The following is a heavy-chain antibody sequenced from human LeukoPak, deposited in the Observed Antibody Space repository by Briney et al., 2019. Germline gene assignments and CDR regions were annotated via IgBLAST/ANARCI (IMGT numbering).Heavy chain of an antibody. CDR1: GFTFSSYA. V-gene: IGHV3-30-3*01. CDR3: ARDRGGSYDSSGYYSA. CDR2: ISYDGSNK. Sequence: GRSLRLSCAASGFTFSSYAMHWVRRAPGKGLEWVAVISYDGSNKYYADSVKGRFTISRDNSKNTLYLQMNSLRAEDTAVYYCARDRGGSYDSSGYYSAWGQGTLVTVSS. D-gene: IGHD3-22*01. J-gene: IGHJ5*02.